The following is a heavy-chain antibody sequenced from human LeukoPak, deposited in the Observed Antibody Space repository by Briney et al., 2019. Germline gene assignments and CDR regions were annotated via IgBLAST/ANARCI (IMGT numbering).Heavy chain of an antibody. D-gene: IGHD3-22*01. CDR3: AREDYYDSSGHYAFDI. CDR1: GFTFSSYA. J-gene: IGHJ3*02. V-gene: IGHV3-30-3*01. CDR2: ISYDGSNK. Sequence: GGSLRLSCAASGFTFSSYAMHWVRQAPGKGLEWVAVISYDGSNKYYADSVKGRFTISRGNSKNTLYLQMNSLRAEDTAVYYCAREDYYDSSGHYAFDIWGQGTMVTVSS.